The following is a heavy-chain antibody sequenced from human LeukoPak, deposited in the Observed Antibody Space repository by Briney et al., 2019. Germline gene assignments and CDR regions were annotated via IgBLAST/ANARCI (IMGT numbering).Heavy chain of an antibody. CDR1: GFTFSDYY. J-gene: IGHJ4*02. Sequence: GGSLRLSCAASGFTFSDYYISWIRQAPGKGLEWVSSISSRGSTTYYADSVKGRFTISRDNSKNTLYLQMNSLRAEDTAVYYCAKDLGVDYWGQGTLVTVSS. CDR2: ISSRGSTT. V-gene: IGHV3-11*01. CDR3: AKDLGVDY. D-gene: IGHD3-10*01.